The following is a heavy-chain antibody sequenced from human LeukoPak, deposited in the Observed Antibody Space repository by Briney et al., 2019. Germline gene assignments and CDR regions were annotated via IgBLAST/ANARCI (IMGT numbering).Heavy chain of an antibody. V-gene: IGHV1-18*01. CDR2: ISAYNGNT. CDR1: GYTFTSYG. Sequence: ASVKVSCKASGYTFTSYGISWVRQAPGQGLEWMGWISAYNGNTNYAQKLQGRVTMTTDTSTSTAYMELRSLRSDDTAVYYCARDPWYYYDSSGYYYDGLLYYYYGMDVWGQGTTVTVS. J-gene: IGHJ6*02. CDR3: ARDPWYYYDSSGYYYDGLLYYYYGMDV. D-gene: IGHD3-22*01.